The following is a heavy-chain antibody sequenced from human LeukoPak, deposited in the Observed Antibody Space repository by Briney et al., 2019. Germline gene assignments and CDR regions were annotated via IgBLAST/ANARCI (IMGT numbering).Heavy chain of an antibody. J-gene: IGHJ6*03. V-gene: IGHV3-7*01. CDR2: IKQDGSEK. CDR3: AREGLTRYYMDV. D-gene: IGHD3-9*01. Sequence: GGSLRLSCVASGFTFSSYWMSWVRQAPGKGLEWVANIKQDGSEKYYVDSVKGRFTISRDNAKNSLYLQMNSLRAEDTAVYYCAREGLTRYYMDVWGKGTTVTVSS. CDR1: GFTFSSYW.